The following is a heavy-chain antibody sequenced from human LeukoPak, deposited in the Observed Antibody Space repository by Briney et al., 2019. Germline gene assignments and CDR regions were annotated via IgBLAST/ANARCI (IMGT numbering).Heavy chain of an antibody. CDR1: GGSISSYY. CDR2: IYTSGST. V-gene: IGHV4-4*09. CDR3: ARHYRDGSGSYLEDYYYYYYMDV. Sequence: SETLSLTCTVSGGSISSYYWSWIRQPPGKGLEWIGYIYTSGSTNYNPSLKSRVTISVDTSKNQFSLKLSSVTAADTAVYYCARHYRDGSGSYLEDYYYYYYMDVWGKGTTVTVSS. D-gene: IGHD3-10*01. J-gene: IGHJ6*03.